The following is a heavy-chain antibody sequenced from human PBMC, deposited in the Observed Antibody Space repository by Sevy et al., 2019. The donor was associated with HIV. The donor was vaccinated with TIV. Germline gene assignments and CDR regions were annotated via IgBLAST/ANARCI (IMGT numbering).Heavy chain of an antibody. CDR1: GYTLTELS. Sequence: ASVKVSCKVSGYTLTELSMHWVRQAPGKGLEWMGGFDPEDGETIYAQKFQGRVTMTGDTSTDTAYMELSSLRSEDTAVYYCATDRGSRSGYVNWFDPWGQGTLVTVSS. CDR2: FDPEDGET. J-gene: IGHJ5*02. V-gene: IGHV1-24*01. D-gene: IGHD5-12*01. CDR3: ATDRGSRSGYVNWFDP.